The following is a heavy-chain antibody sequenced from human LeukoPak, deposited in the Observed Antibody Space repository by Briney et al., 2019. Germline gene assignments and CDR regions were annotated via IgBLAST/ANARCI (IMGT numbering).Heavy chain of an antibody. Sequence: ASVKVSCKTSGYTFTSYGITWVRQAPGQGLEWMGWINTYNGNTNYAQKLQGRVTMTTDTSTSTAYMELRSLRSDDTAVYYCARDSWDIVVVPAAPDSYGMDVWGQGTTVTVSS. CDR1: GYTFTSYG. V-gene: IGHV1-18*01. CDR2: INTYNGNT. CDR3: ARDSWDIVVVPAAPDSYGMDV. D-gene: IGHD2-2*01. J-gene: IGHJ6*02.